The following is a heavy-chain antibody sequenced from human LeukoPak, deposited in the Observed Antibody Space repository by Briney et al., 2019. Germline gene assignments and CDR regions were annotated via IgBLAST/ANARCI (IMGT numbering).Heavy chain of an antibody. J-gene: IGHJ6*03. CDR1: GFTFSSYS. D-gene: IGHD2-2*01. CDR3: ARKQGMCSTSCYFGYYYYMDV. Sequence: GGSLRLSCAASGFTFSSYSMNWVRQAPGKGLEWVSYISSSGSTIYYADSVKGRFTISRDNAKNSLYLQMNSLRAEDTAVYYCARKQGMCSTSCYFGYYYYMDVWGKGTTVTISS. CDR2: ISSSGSTI. V-gene: IGHV3-48*04.